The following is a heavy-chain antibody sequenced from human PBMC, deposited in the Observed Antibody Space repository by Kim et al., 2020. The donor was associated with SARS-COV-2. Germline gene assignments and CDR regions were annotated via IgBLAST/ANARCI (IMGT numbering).Heavy chain of an antibody. Sequence: SETLSLTCTVSGGSISSYYWSWIRQPPGKGLEWIGYIYYSGSTNYNPSLKSRVPISVDTSKNQFSLKLSSVTAADTAVYYCARDGEMATISHFDYWGQGTLVTVSS. D-gene: IGHD5-12*01. V-gene: IGHV4-59*01. J-gene: IGHJ4*02. CDR2: IYYSGST. CDR1: GGSISSYY. CDR3: ARDGEMATISHFDY.